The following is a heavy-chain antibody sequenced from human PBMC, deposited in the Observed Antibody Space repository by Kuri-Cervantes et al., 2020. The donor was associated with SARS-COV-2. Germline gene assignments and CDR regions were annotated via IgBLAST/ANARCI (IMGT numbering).Heavy chain of an antibody. V-gene: IGHV3-30-3*01. CDR3: ARDFDDLYYYYYMDV. CDR1: GFTFSSYA. CDR2: ISYDGSNK. D-gene: IGHD3-3*01. J-gene: IGHJ6*03. Sequence: GGSLRPSWAASGFTFSSYAMHWVRQAPGKGLEWVAVISYDGSNKYYADSVKGRFTISRDNSKNTLYLRMNSLRAEDTAVYYCARDFDDLYYYYYMDVWGKGTTVTVSS.